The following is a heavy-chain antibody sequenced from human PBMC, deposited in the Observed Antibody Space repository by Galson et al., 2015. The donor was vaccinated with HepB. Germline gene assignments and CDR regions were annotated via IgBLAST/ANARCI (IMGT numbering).Heavy chain of an antibody. D-gene: IGHD5-24*01. J-gene: IGHJ2*01. CDR2: IKQDGSEK. V-gene: IGHV3-7*01. Sequence: SLRLSCAASGFTFSSYWMSWVRQAPGKGLEWVANIKQDGSEKYYVDSVKGRLTISRDNAKNSLYLQMNSLRAEDTAVYYCAREMATITGWYFDLWGRGTLVTVSS. CDR3: AREMATITGWYFDL. CDR1: GFTFSSYW.